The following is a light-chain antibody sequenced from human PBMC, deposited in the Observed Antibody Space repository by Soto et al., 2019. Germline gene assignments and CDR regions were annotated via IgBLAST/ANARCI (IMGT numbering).Light chain of an antibody. CDR3: QQYNSYSRYT. V-gene: IGKV1-5*03. CDR2: KAS. J-gene: IGKJ2*01. Sequence: DIQMTQSPSTLSASVGDRVTITCRASQSISSWLAWYQQKPGKATKLLIYKASSLESGVPSRFSGSGSGTEFTLTISCLQPADFATYYCQQYNSYSRYTFGQGTKLEI. CDR1: QSISSW.